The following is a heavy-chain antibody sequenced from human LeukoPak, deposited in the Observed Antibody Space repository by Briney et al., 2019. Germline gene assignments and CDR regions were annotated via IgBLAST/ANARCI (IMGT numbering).Heavy chain of an antibody. CDR2: ISSSSSSTI. Sequence: GGSLRLSCAASGFTFSSYSMNWVRQAPGKGLEWVSYISSSSSSTIYYADSVKGRFTISRDNAKNSLYLRMNSLRAEDTAVYYCARMNSGSYSTDDAFDIWGQGTMVTVSS. D-gene: IGHD1-26*01. CDR1: GFTFSSYS. V-gene: IGHV3-48*04. J-gene: IGHJ3*02. CDR3: ARMNSGSYSTDDAFDI.